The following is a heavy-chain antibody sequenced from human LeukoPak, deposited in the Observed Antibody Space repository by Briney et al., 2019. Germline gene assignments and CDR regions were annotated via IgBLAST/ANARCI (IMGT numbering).Heavy chain of an antibody. CDR1: GGSISSYY. Sequence: PSETLSLTCTVSGGSISSYYWSWIRQPPGKGLEWIGYIYYSGSTNYNPSLKSRVTMSVDTSKNQFSLKLSSVTAADTAVYYCARDGGGFDYWGQGTLVTVSS. J-gene: IGHJ4*02. D-gene: IGHD3-16*01. CDR2: IYYSGST. CDR3: ARDGGGFDY. V-gene: IGHV4-59*01.